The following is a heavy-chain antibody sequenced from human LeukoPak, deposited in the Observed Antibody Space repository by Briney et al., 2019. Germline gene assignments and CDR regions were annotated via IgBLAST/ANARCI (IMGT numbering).Heavy chain of an antibody. D-gene: IGHD3-10*01. V-gene: IGHV4-39*01. J-gene: IGHJ5*02. CDR2: MFHSGNA. CDR1: GASISSKNYY. CDR3: ARQGPLWFGDLGWFDP. Sequence: SETLSLTCTVSGASISSKNYYWGWIRQPPGKGLEWIGSMFHSGNAYYNPSLKSRVTISVDTSKNQFSLKLTSVTAADTAVYYCARQGPLWFGDLGWFDPWGQGPLATVSS.